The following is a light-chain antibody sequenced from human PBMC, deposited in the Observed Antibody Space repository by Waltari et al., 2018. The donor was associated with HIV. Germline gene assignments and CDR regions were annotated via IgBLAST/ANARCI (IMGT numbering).Light chain of an antibody. CDR1: SSDIGGYTY. V-gene: IGLV2-8*01. CDR2: EVN. CDR3: SSYAGSNSWV. J-gene: IGLJ3*02. Sequence: QSALTQPPPTSGSRGQPVTISCTGTSSDIGGYTYVSWYQPYPGKAPKVMIHEVNKRPPGVPDRFSGSKSGNTASLTVSGLQAEDEAYYYCSSYAGSNSWVFGGGTKLTVL.